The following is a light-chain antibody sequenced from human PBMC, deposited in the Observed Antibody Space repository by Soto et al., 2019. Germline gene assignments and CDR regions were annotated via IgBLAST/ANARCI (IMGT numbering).Light chain of an antibody. J-gene: IGLJ3*02. Sequence: QAVVTQPPSASGTPGQRITISCSGSSSNIGSHTVNWHQQVPGTAPKLLLYSNDQRPSGVADRFSGSKSGTSASLAISGLRSEDEADYYCAAWSGSLSGLVFGGGTKLTVL. CDR1: SSNIGSHT. CDR2: SND. CDR3: AAWSGSLSGLV. V-gene: IGLV1-44*01.